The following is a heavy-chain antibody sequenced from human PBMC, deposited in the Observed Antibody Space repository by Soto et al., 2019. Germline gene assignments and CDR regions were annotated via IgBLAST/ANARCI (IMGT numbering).Heavy chain of an antibody. CDR1: GYTFTSYG. J-gene: IGHJ4*02. D-gene: IGHD3-10*01. CDR3: ARVGGSGSYYNVIDY. V-gene: IGHV1-18*01. Sequence: ASVKVSCKASGYTFTSYGISWVRQAPGQGLEWVGWISAYNGNTNYAQKLQGRVTMTTDTSTSTAYMELRSLRSDDTAVYYCARVGGSGSYYNVIDYWGQGTLVTAPQ. CDR2: ISAYNGNT.